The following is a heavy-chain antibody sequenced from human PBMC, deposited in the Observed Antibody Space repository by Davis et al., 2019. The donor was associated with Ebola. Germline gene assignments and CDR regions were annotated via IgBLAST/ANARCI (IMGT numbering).Heavy chain of an antibody. V-gene: IGHV5-10-1*01. Sequence: KVSCKGSGYSFTSYWISWVRQMPGKGLEWMGRIDPSDSYTNYSPSFQGHVTISADKSISTAYLQWSSLKASDTAMYYCARQGYFDWLYVDPWGQGTLVTVSS. CDR2: IDPSDSYT. CDR3: ARQGYFDWLYVDP. CDR1: GYSFTSYW. J-gene: IGHJ5*02. D-gene: IGHD3-9*01.